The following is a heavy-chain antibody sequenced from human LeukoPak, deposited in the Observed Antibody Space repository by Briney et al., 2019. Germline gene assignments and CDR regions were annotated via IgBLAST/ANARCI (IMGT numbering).Heavy chain of an antibody. V-gene: IGHV3-30*04. CDR1: GFTFSSYT. J-gene: IGHJ4*02. CDR2: TSYDGTNK. D-gene: IGHD3-10*01. CDR3: ARKSLWFKYYDY. Sequence: GRSLRLSCAASGFTFSSYTMHWVRQAPGKGLEWVAATSYDGTNKYYAESVKGRFTISRDNSKNTLYLQMNSLRVEDTAVYFCARKSLWFKYYDYWGQGMLVTVSS.